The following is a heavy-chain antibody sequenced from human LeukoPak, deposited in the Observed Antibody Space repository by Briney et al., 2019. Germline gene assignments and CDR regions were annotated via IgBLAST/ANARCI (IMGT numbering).Heavy chain of an antibody. J-gene: IGHJ4*02. CDR1: GGSISRYS. CDR2: IYHSGAT. V-gene: IGHV4-59*08. D-gene: IGHD6-19*01. CDR3: ASQYDSGWAGFGY. Sequence: SENLSLTCTVSGGSISRYSWNWVRQPPGKGLEWVGYIYHSGATNYNPSLKSRVTISLDTSKDHFSLSLRSVTAADTAIYYCASQYDSGWAGFGYWGPGTLVTVSS.